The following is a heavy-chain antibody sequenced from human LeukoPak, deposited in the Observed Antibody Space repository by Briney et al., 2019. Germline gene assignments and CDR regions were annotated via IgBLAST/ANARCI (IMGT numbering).Heavy chain of an antibody. CDR3: AKANQRGTYFASGSIRSAVDY. J-gene: IGHJ4*02. V-gene: IGHV3-30*02. CDR1: GFTFSSYG. D-gene: IGHD3-10*01. CDR2: IRYDGGNK. Sequence: GGSLRLSCAASGFTFSSYGIHWVRQAPGKGLEWVAFIRYDGGNKYYADSVKGRFTISRDNSKNTLYLQMNSLRAEDTAVYYCAKANQRGTYFASGSIRSAVDYWGQGTLVTVSS.